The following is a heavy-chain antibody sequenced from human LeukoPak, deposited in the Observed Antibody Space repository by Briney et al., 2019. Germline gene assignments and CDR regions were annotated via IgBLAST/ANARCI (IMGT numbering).Heavy chain of an antibody. J-gene: IGHJ4*02. CDR1: EDSFANYY. Sequence: GESLKISCKDPEDSFANYYIAWVRQTPEKGLEWMGIIYPGDSDPRYSPSFQGQVTISADRSVSTAFLQWSSLKASDTAMYYCVRLIRNYYDRGGSYYFDYWGQGTLVTVSS. CDR3: VRLIRNYYDRGGSYYFDY. V-gene: IGHV5-51*01. CDR2: IYPGDSDP. D-gene: IGHD3-22*01.